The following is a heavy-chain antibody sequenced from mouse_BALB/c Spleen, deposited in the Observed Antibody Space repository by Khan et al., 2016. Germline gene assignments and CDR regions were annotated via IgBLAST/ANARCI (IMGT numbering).Heavy chain of an antibody. CDR3: AELTGTRDAIDY. J-gene: IGHJ4*01. Sequence: QVQLQQSGAELVRPGSSVKISCKASGYAFSSYWMNWVKQRLGQGLVWIGQIYPGDGDTNYNGKLKGKATLTADKSYSTAYMQLSSLTSEDSAVYFWAELTGTRDAIDYWGQGTSVTVSS. D-gene: IGHD4-1*01. CDR2: IYPGDGDT. V-gene: IGHV1-80*01. CDR1: GYAFSSYW.